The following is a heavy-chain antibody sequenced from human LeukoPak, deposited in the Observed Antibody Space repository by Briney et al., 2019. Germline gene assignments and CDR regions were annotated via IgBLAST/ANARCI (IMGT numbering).Heavy chain of an antibody. Sequence: GASVRVSCKASGYTFTSYYMHWVRQAPGQGLEWMGIINPSGVSTSYAQTFQGRVTITADESTITAYMELSSLRSEDTAVYYCARDPLGDSSGSLLLYDFWGQGTLVTVSS. CDR3: ARDPLGDSSGSLLLYDF. CDR2: INPSGVST. D-gene: IGHD6-19*01. V-gene: IGHV1-46*01. CDR1: GYTFTSYY. J-gene: IGHJ4*02.